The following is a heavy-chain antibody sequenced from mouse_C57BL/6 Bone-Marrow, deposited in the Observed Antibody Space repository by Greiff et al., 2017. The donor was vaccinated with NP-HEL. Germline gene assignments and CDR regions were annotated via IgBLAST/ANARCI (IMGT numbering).Heavy chain of an antibody. D-gene: IGHD3-3*01. Sequence: QVQLKESGPGILQSSQTLSLTCSFSGFSLSTSGMGVIWLRQPSGKGLEWLAHIYWDDDNRYNPSMKSRPPISKDTSSNTVFLKLTSVDTADTATDYGARRGWDRGYAGDYGGQGTAVTVTA. J-gene: IGHJ4*01. CDR2: IYWDDDN. V-gene: IGHV8-12*01. CDR1: GFSLSTSGMG. CDR3: ARRGWDRGYAGDY.